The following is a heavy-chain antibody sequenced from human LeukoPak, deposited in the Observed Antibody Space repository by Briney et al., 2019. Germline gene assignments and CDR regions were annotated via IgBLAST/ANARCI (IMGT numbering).Heavy chain of an antibody. CDR3: ARDPYHKILPGYGSAMGH. J-gene: IGHJ4*02. CDR1: GYTFTSYG. D-gene: IGHD3-9*01. Sequence: VASVKVSCKASGYTFTSYGISWVRQAPGQGLEWMGWTSTYNDETAYARKFQDRLTMTTDTSTSTAYLELRSLRADDTAVYYCARDPYHKILPGYGSAMGHWGQGTLVTVSS. CDR2: TSTYNDET. V-gene: IGHV1-18*04.